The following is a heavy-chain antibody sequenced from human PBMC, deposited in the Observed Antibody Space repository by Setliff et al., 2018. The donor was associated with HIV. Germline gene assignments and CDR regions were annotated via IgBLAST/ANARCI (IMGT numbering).Heavy chain of an antibody. J-gene: IGHJ4*01. CDR3: ARSGALATSTWSPFDY. Sequence: KSSETLSLTCAVFGGSFSGYFWSWIRQSPGRGLQWIGEINHSGSTTYNPSLKSRVTISVDTSKNQFSLKLSAVTAADTALYYCARSGALATSTWSPFDYWGHGNQVTAPQ. V-gene: IGHV4-34*01. CDR2: INHSGST. CDR1: GGSFSGYF. D-gene: IGHD6-19*01.